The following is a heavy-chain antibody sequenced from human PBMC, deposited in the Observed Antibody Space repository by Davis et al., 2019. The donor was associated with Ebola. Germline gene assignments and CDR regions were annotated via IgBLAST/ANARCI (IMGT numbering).Heavy chain of an antibody. CDR1: GGSISSYY. Sequence: SETLSLTCTVSGGSISSYYWSWIRQPPGKGLEWIGYIYYSGSTHYNPSLNSRVTVSVDTSKNQFSLKLRSVTAADTAVYYCARVFGSGSFDYWGQGTLVTVSS. CDR2: IYYSGST. CDR3: ARVFGSGSFDY. D-gene: IGHD3-10*01. V-gene: IGHV4-59*08. J-gene: IGHJ4*02.